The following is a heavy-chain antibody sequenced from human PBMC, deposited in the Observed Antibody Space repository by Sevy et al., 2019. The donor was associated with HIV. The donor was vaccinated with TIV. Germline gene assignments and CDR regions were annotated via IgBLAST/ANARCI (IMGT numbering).Heavy chain of an antibody. J-gene: IGHJ5*02. CDR2: IYYSGST. CDR3: ARDSRYCSGGSCYLSRLDP. Sequence: SETLSLTCTVSGGSISSYYWSWIRQPPGKGLEWIGYIYYSGSTNYNPSLKSRVTISVDTSKNQFSLKLSSVIAADTAVYYCARDSRYCSGGSCYLSRLDPWGQGTLVTVSS. V-gene: IGHV4-59*01. CDR1: GGSISSYY. D-gene: IGHD2-15*01.